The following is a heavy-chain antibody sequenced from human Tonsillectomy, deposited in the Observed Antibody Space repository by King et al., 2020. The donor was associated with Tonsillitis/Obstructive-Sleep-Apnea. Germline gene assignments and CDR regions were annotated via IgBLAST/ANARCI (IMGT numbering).Heavy chain of an antibody. Sequence: VQLVESGGGVVQPGRSLRLSCAASGFTFSSYAMHWVRQAPGKGLEWVAVISYDGSNKYYADSVKGRFTISRDNSKNTLYLQMNSLRAEDTAVYYCAGEAGVVPAVSFDYWGQGTLVTVSS. D-gene: IGHD2-2*01. V-gene: IGHV3-30*01. CDR1: GFTFSSYA. CDR3: AGEAGVVPAVSFDY. J-gene: IGHJ4*02. CDR2: ISYDGSNK.